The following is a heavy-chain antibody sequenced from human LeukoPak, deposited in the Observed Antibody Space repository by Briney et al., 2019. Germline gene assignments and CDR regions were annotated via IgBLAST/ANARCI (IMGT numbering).Heavy chain of an antibody. CDR3: ARHYRFQQLGSFDS. J-gene: IGHJ4*02. V-gene: IGHV4-59*08. CDR2: IYYTGST. D-gene: IGHD6-13*01. CDR1: GGSISSYY. Sequence: KSSETPSLTCTVSGGSISSYYWSWIRQPPGKGLEWIGYIYYTGSTNYNPSLKSRVTISVDTSKNQFSLKLSSVTAADTAVYYCARHYRFQQLGSFDSWGQGTLVTVSS.